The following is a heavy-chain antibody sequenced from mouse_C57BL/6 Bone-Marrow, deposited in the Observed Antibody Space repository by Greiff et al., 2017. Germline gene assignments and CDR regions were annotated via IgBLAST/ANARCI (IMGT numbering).Heavy chain of an antibody. CDR1: GFNIKDYY. CDR3: TTRTYSMDAMDY. J-gene: IGHJ4*01. Sequence: VQLQQSGAELVRPGASVKLSCTASGFNIKDYYMHWVKQRPEQGLEWIGRIDPEDGDTEYDPKFQGKATMTADKSSNTASLQLSSLTSEDTAVYYCTTRTYSMDAMDYWGQGTSVTVSS. D-gene: IGHD1-1*02. V-gene: IGHV14-1*01. CDR2: IDPEDGDT.